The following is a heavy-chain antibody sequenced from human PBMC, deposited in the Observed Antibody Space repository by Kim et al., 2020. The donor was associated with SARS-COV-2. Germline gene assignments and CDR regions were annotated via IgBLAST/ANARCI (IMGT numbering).Heavy chain of an antibody. D-gene: IGHD3-3*01. CDR2: IGSGGSRT. V-gene: IGHV3-23*01. CDR3: ARHYYENCAYEGR. CDR1: GFTFSNFP. J-gene: IGHJ1*01. Sequence: GGSLRLSCTASGFTFSNFPMSWVRQAPGKGPEWVAAIGSGGSRTYHADSVKGRFTTSRDNSRDTLYLQMHSLRAEDTAVYYCARHYYENCAYEGRWGPGTLVTVSS.